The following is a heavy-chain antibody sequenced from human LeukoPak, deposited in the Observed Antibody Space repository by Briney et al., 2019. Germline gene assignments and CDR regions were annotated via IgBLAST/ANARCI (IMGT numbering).Heavy chain of an antibody. CDR1: GGSFSGYY. D-gene: IGHD3-10*01. J-gene: IGHJ6*03. Sequence: SETLSLTCAVYGGSFSGYYWSWIRQPPGKGLEWIGEINHSGSTNYNPSLKSRVTISVDTSKNQFSLELSSVTAADTAVYYCARGRGGAYYYYYYYMDVWGKGTTVTVSS. V-gene: IGHV4-34*01. CDR2: INHSGST. CDR3: ARGRGGAYYYYYYYMDV.